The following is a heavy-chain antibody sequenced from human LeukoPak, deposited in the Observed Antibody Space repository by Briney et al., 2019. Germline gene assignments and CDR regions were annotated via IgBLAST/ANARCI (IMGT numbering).Heavy chain of an antibody. Sequence: PGGSLRLSCVASGFTVSSNYMSWVRQAPGKGLEWVSVIYSGGSTYYADSVKGRFTISRHNSKNTLYLQMNSLRAEDTAVYYCARSVVVGATISHFDYWGQGTLVTVSS. CDR1: GFTVSSNY. D-gene: IGHD1-26*01. CDR3: ARSVVVGATISHFDY. J-gene: IGHJ4*02. V-gene: IGHV3-53*04. CDR2: IYSGGST.